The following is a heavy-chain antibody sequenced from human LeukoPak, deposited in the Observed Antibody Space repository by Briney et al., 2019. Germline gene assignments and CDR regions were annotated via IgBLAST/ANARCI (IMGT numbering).Heavy chain of an antibody. J-gene: IGHJ4*02. Sequence: SETLSLTCTVSGGSISSAGYYWSWIRQHPGKGLEWIGYIYYSGSTYYNPSLKSRVTISVDTSKNQFSLKLSSVTAADTAVYYCARYSGSYPYYFDYWGQGTLVTVSS. CDR1: GGSISSAGYY. CDR2: IYYSGST. CDR3: ARYSGSYPYYFDY. D-gene: IGHD1-26*01. V-gene: IGHV4-31*03.